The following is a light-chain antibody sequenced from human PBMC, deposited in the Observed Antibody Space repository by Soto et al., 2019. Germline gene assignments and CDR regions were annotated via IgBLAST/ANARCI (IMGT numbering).Light chain of an antibody. CDR3: QSYDSSTVV. CDR2: EDN. J-gene: IGLJ2*01. Sequence: NFMLTQPHSVSESPGKTVSISCTRSSGRIASNYVQWYQQRPVSAPTTLIYEDNQRPSGVPDRFSGSTDGSSNSASLTISGLQTEDEADYYCQSYDSSTVVFGGGTKATVL. CDR1: SGRIASNY. V-gene: IGLV6-57*04.